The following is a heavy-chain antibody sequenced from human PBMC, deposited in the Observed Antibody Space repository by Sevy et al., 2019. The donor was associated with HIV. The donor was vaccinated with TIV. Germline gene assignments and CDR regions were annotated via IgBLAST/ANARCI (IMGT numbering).Heavy chain of an antibody. CDR2: INTAGGGA. J-gene: IGHJ4*02. CDR3: ARGTESSGGQYPLY. CDR1: GYPFTVYY. D-gene: IGHD6-19*01. V-gene: IGHV1-2*02. Sequence: ASVKVSCKASGYPFTVYYIHWLRETPRHGLQWVGFINTAGGGATYTPTFQGGVTLSRNTAINTAYLTLNDLTSDDTAVYFCARGTESSGGQYPLYWGQGTQVTVSS.